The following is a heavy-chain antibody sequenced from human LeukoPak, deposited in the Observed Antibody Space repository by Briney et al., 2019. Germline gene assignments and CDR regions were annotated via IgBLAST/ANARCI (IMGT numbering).Heavy chain of an antibody. CDR2: ISSDGVTT. V-gene: IGHV3-74*01. CDR3: AKTYSRERGYDFFFHY. CDR1: GFTFTSFW. J-gene: IGHJ4*02. Sequence: VGCLRLSCVASGFTFTSFWMYWVRQVPGKGLVCVSQISSDGVTTNYADSVKGRFTISRDNAKNALYLQMNSLRVEATAVYYCAKTYSRERGYDFFFHYWGQGTRVTVSS. D-gene: IGHD3-3*01.